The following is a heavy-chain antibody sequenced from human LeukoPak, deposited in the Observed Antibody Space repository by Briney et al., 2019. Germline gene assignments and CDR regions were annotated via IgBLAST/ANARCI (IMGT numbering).Heavy chain of an antibody. CDR1: GFMFTIYG. J-gene: IGHJ3*02. V-gene: IGHV3-30*02. D-gene: IGHD6-6*01. CDR3: AKDWPWALYSSSSSAFDI. Sequence: GGSLRLSCAASGFMFTIYGMHWVRQAPGKGLELVAFIRYDGSNKYYADSVKGRFTISRDNSKNTLYLQMNSLRAEDTAVYYCAKDWPWALYSSSSSAFDIWGQGTMVTVSS. CDR2: IRYDGSNK.